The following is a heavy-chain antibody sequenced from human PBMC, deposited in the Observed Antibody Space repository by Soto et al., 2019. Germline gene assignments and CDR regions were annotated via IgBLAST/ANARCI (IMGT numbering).Heavy chain of an antibody. CDR2: IWYDGSNK. J-gene: IGHJ6*02. CDR1: GFTFSSYG. CDR3: ARDLRLHTTSVQGYYYGMDV. Sequence: PGGSLRLSCAASGFTFSSYGMHWVRQAPGKGLEWVAVIWYDGSNKYYADSVKGRFTISRDNSKNTLYLQMNSLIAEDTAVYYCARDLRLHTTSVQGYYYGMDVWGQGTTVTVSS. V-gene: IGHV3-33*01. D-gene: IGHD4-17*01.